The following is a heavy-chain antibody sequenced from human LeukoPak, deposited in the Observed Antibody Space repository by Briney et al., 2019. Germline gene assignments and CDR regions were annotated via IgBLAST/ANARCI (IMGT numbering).Heavy chain of an antibody. CDR3: ARRYFDWLLNGSYYYYMDV. D-gene: IGHD3-9*01. V-gene: IGHV4-34*01. J-gene: IGHJ6*03. CDR1: GGSFSGYY. Sequence: SETLSLTCAVYGGSFSGYYWSWIRQPPGKGLEWIGEINHSGSTNYNPSLKSRVTISVDTSKNQFSLKLSSVTAADTAVYYCARRYFDWLLNGSYYYYMDVWGKGTTVTVSS. CDR2: INHSGST.